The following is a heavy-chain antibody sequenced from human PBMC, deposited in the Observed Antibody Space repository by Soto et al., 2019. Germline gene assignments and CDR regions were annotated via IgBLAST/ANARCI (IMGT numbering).Heavy chain of an antibody. CDR2: IYPGDSDT. CDR3: ARQWLVRAFDI. V-gene: IGHV5-51*01. D-gene: IGHD6-19*01. CDR1: GDRFSSDW. J-gene: IGHJ3*02. Sequence: GQSLKISGTVSGDRFSSDWIGCVLQMPGKGLEWMGIIYPGDSDTRYSPSFQGQVTISADKSISTAYLQWSSLKASDTAMYYCARQWLVRAFDIWGQGTMVTVSS.